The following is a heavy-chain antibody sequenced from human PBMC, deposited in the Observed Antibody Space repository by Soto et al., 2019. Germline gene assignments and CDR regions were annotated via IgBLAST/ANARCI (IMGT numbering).Heavy chain of an antibody. J-gene: IGHJ4*02. V-gene: IGHV4-59*01. Sequence: SETLPVTYTVSGGSISSDYWSWIRQPPGKGLEWIGYIYYSGSTNYNPSLKSRVTISVDTSKNQFSLKLSSVTAADTAVYYCARSLYSYGPRFDYWGQGTLITVS. CDR3: ARSLYSYGPRFDY. CDR1: GGSISSDY. CDR2: IYYSGST. D-gene: IGHD5-18*01.